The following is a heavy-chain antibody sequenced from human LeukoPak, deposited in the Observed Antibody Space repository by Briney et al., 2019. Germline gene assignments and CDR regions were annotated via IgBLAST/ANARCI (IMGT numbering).Heavy chain of an antibody. V-gene: IGHV4-59*01. J-gene: IGHJ3*02. CDR1: GGSMSSNY. CDR2: IYNSGTIYYSGST. D-gene: IGHD1-26*01. Sequence: PSETLSLTCTVSGGSMSSNYWSWIRQPPGKGLEWIGYIYNSGTIYYSGSTKYNPSLKSRVTISVDTSKNQFSLKLSSVTAADTAIYYCAREGLRFSDFDIWGQGTMVTVSS. CDR3: AREGLRFSDFDI.